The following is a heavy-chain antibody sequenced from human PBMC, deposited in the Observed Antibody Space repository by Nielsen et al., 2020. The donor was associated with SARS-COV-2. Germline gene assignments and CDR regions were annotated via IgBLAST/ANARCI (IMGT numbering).Heavy chain of an antibody. CDR3: ARAQEGYYFDY. J-gene: IGHJ4*02. V-gene: IGHV3-30-3*01. CDR1: GFTFSSYA. Sequence: GESLKISCAASGFTFSSYAMHWVRQAPGKGLEWVAVISYDGSNKYYADSVKGRFTISRDNAKNTLYLQMNSLRAEDTAVYYCARAQEGYYFDYWGQGTLVTVSS. CDR2: ISYDGSNK.